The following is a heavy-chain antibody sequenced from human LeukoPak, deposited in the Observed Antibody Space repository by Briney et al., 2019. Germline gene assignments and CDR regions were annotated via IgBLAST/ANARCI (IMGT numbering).Heavy chain of an antibody. V-gene: IGHV4-59*01. CDR3: ARVCGDRQGACYSGMDV. Sequence: PSETLSLTCTVSGGSISSYYWSWIRQPPGKGLEWIGYIYYSGSTNYNPSLKSRVTISVDTSKNQFPLKLSSVTAADTAVYYCARVCGDRQGACYSGMDVGAKGPRVTVP. CDR1: GGSISSYY. D-gene: IGHD3-10*01. J-gene: IGHJ6*04. CDR2: IYYSGST.